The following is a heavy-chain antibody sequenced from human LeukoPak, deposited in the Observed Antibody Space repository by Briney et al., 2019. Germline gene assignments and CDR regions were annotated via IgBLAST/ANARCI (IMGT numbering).Heavy chain of an antibody. J-gene: IGHJ4*02. Sequence: SQTLSLTCTVSGGSISSGSYYWSWIRQPAGKGLEWIGRIYTSGSTNYNPSPKSRATISVDTSKNQFSLKLSSVTAADTAVYYCARDVIYCSSTSCSEDWGQGTLVTVSS. V-gene: IGHV4-61*02. CDR3: ARDVIYCSSTSCSED. CDR1: GGSISSGSYY. D-gene: IGHD2-2*01. CDR2: IYTSGST.